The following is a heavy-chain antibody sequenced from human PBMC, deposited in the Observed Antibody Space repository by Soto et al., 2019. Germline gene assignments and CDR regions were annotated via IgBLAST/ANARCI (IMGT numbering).Heavy chain of an antibody. CDR1: GFTVSSNY. J-gene: IGHJ4*02. V-gene: IGHV3-53*01. CDR2: IYSGGST. Sequence: PRLSCAASGFTVSSNYMSWVHQAPGKGLEWVSVIYSGGSTYYADSVKGRFTISRDNSKNTLYLQMNSLRAEDTAVYYCAIALGSLDYRGQGTLVTVSS. D-gene: IGHD2-15*01. CDR3: AIALGSLDY.